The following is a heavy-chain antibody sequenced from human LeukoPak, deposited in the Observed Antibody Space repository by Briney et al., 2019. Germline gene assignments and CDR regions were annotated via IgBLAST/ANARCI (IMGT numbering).Heavy chain of an antibody. V-gene: IGHV1-2*06. D-gene: IGHD3-10*01. Sequence: ASVKVSCKASGYTFTGYYIHWVRQAPGQGLEWMGRINPNSGDTNYPQNFQGRVTMTRDTSGSTSNMELSRLRSDDTAVYYCAREPRFGDLLLFDYWGMGTLVTVSS. J-gene: IGHJ4*02. CDR3: AREPRFGDLLLFDY. CDR2: INPNSGDT. CDR1: GYTFTGYY.